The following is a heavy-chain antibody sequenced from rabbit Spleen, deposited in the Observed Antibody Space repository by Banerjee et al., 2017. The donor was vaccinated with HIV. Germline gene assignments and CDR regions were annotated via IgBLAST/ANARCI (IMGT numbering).Heavy chain of an antibody. J-gene: IGHJ4*01. CDR2: IYTGDGNT. CDR1: GIDFNSNYW. Sequence: QEQLVESGGGLVQPGGSLKLSCKASGIDFNSNYWICWVRQAPGKGLEWIACIYTGDGNTYYASWAKGRCTISKTSSTTVTLQVTSLTTADTATHFCASGYSDVYFSLWGQGTLVTVS. CDR3: ASGYSDVYFSL. D-gene: IGHD1-1*01. V-gene: IGHV1S45*01.